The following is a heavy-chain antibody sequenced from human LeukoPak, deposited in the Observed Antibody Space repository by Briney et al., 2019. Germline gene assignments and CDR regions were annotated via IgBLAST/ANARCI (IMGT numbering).Heavy chain of an antibody. CDR2: IKQDGSEK. CDR3: ARDDSSGWYFFNY. Sequence: GGSLRLSCAASGFTFSSYWMSWVRQAPGKGLEWVANIKQDGSEKYYVDSVKGRFTISRDSSKKTLYLQMNSLRPEDTALYYCARDDSSGWYFFNYWGQGTLVTVSS. D-gene: IGHD6-19*01. V-gene: IGHV3-7*01. CDR1: GFTFSSYW. J-gene: IGHJ4*02.